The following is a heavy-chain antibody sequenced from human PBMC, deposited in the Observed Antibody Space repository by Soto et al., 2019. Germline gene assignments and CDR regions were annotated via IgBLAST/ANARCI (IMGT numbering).Heavy chain of an antibody. CDR2: IYYSGST. Sequence: SETRSLTCTVSGGSIGRGVYYWSWIRQHPGKGLEWIGYIYYSGSTYYNPSLKSRVTISVDTSKNQFSLKLSSVTAADTAVYYCARVKGKSGGNWFDPWGQGTLVTFSS. D-gene: IGHD3-16*01. CDR1: GGSIGRGVYY. J-gene: IGHJ5*02. CDR3: ARVKGKSGGNWFDP. V-gene: IGHV4-31*03.